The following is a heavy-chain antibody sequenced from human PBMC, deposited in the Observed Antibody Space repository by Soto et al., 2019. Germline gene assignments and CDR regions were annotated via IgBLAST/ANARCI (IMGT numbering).Heavy chain of an antibody. D-gene: IGHD2-21*02. V-gene: IGHV1-18*04. Sequence: ASVKVSCKASGYTFTSHGISWVRQAPGHGLEWVCWITVYNSDTNDPRKIQGTLAMTTDTSTTTAYMDLRWLGSYDPGMYIRARDRKYSSYCGDDCIHYLEHWYQGTLLAVSS. J-gene: IGHJ1*01. CDR1: GYTFTSHG. CDR2: ITVYNSDT. CDR3: ARDRKYSSYCGDDCIHYLEH.